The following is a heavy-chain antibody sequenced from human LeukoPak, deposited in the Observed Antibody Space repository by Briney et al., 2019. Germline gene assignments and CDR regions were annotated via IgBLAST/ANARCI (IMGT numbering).Heavy chain of an antibody. J-gene: IGHJ4*02. D-gene: IGHD3-22*01. CDR2: IYYSGST. Sequence: SETLSLTCTVSGGSISSYYWSWIRQPPGKGLEWIGYIYYSGSTNYTPPLKSRVTISVDTSKNLFSLKLSSVTAADTAVYYCGREPRFSNYYDSSGFDYWGQEPLVTVSS. CDR3: GREPRFSNYYDSSGFDY. CDR1: GGSISSYY. V-gene: IGHV4-59*01.